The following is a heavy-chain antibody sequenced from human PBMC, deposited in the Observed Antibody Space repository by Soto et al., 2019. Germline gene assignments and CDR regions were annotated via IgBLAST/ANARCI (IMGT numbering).Heavy chain of an antibody. J-gene: IGHJ3*02. D-gene: IGHD2-21*01. CDR2: INPYSGGA. V-gene: IGHV1-2*02. CDR1: GYTFTDYF. Sequence: ASVRVSCKASGYTFTDYFIHWVRQAPGQGLEWIGWINPYSGGADLSQKFQGRVTMTRDTSISTAYMEVSSLRSDDTAVFYCARLMHYFNYGGSSHRAFDRWGQATLVTV. CDR3: ARLMHYFNYGGSSHRAFDR.